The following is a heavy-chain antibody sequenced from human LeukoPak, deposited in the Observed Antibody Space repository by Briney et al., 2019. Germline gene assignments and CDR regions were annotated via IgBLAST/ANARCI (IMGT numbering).Heavy chain of an antibody. D-gene: IGHD3-22*01. CDR2: INHSGTT. CDR3: ANSRMYYESSGWNYGMDV. Sequence: GSLRLSCAASGFTFSSYAMSWVRQPPGKGLEWIGEINHSGTTNYNPSLKSRVTISLDTSKNQFFLKLSSVTAADTAVYYCANSRMYYESSGWNYGMDVWGQGTTVTVSS. CDR1: GFTFSSYA. J-gene: IGHJ6*02. V-gene: IGHV4-34*08.